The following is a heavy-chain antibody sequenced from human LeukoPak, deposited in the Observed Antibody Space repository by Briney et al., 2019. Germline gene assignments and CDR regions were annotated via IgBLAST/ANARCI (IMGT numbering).Heavy chain of an antibody. CDR3: ASVHSGSD. D-gene: IGHD1-26*01. CDR1: GGSFSGYY. J-gene: IGHJ4*02. V-gene: IGHV4-34*01. Sequence: SETLSLTCAVYGGSFSGYYWSWIRQPPGKGLEWIGEINHSGSTNYNPSLKSRVTISVDTSKNQFSLKLSSVTAADTAVYYCASVHSGSDWGQGTLVTVSS. CDR2: INHSGST.